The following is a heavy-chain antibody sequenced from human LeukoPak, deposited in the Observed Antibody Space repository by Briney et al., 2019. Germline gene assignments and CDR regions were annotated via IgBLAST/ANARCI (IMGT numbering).Heavy chain of an antibody. Sequence: PGGSLRLSCAASGFTFSIYSMHWVRQAPGKGLVWVSRINSDGSSTSYADSVKGRFTISRDNAKNTLYLQMNSLRAEDTAVYYCARDSGSYVLANWGQGTLVTVSS. CDR3: ARDSGSYVLAN. CDR1: GFTFSIYS. J-gene: IGHJ4*02. CDR2: INSDGSST. V-gene: IGHV3-74*01. D-gene: IGHD1-26*01.